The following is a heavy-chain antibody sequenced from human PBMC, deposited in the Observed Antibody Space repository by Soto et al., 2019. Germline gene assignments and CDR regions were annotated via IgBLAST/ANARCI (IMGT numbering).Heavy chain of an antibody. CDR1: GLTFSDNP. D-gene: IGHD3-10*01. CDR3: VRDHEFAFDT. V-gene: IGHV3-48*02. CDR2: IRSDGTTI. J-gene: IGHJ4*02. Sequence: GGYLRLSCAASGLTFSDNPMNWVRLAPGKGLEWVSHIRSDGTTIYYADSVKGRFTISRDNAKNSLYLHMNSLRDEDTAIYYCVRDHEFAFDTWGKGTLGTVSS.